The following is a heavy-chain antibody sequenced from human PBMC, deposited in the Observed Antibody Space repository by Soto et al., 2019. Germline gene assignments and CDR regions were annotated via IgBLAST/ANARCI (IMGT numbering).Heavy chain of an antibody. D-gene: IGHD6-13*01. V-gene: IGHV1-2*02. CDR2: VNPHTGGT. J-gene: IGHJ4*02. Sequence: ASVKVSCKTSGYTFIGYYLNWVRQAPGQGLEWMGWVNPHTGGTHYAQKFDGRVTMTRDTSTYTAYMELSGLKFDDTATYFCARVMAYEQQLVPFDYWGQGTLVTVSS. CDR1: GYTFIGYY. CDR3: ARVMAYEQQLVPFDY.